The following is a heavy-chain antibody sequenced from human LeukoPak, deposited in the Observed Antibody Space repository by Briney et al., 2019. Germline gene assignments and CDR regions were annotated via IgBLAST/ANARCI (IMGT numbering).Heavy chain of an antibody. V-gene: IGHV4-34*01. CDR3: ARGLSDYDSSGYYYVGSYYFDY. CDR1: GGSFSGYY. D-gene: IGHD3-22*01. J-gene: IGHJ4*02. CDR2: INHSGST. Sequence: SETLSLTCAVYGGSFSGYYWSWIRQPPGKGLEWIGEINHSGSTNYNPSPKSRVTISVDTSKNQFSLKLSSVTAADTAVYYCARGLSDYDSSGYYYVGSYYFDYWGQGTLVTVSS.